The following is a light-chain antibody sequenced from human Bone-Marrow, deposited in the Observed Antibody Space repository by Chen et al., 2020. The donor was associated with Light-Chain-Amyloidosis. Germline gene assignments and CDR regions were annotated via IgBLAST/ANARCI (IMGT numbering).Light chain of an antibody. Sequence: QSALTQHASVSGSPGQSINISCTGTSSDVGGDNHVSWYQQHQDKAPKLMIYEVTNRPSWVPDLFSGSKSDNTASLTISGLQTDDEAYYFCSSFTITNTLGFGSGTRFTVL. CDR1: SSDVGGDNH. CDR3: SSFTITNTLG. V-gene: IGLV2-14*01. CDR2: EVT. J-gene: IGLJ1*01.